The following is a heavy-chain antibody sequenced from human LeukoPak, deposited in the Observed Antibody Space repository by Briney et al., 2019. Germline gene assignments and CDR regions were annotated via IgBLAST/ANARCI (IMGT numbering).Heavy chain of an antibody. V-gene: IGHV4-39*01. D-gene: IGHD2-2*01. Sequence: GSLRLSCAASGXTVSSNYMSWVRQPPGKGQEWIGSIYYSGGTHYNPSLKSRATISVDTSKNQFSLKLNSVTAADTAVYYCARRGCSTTNCYSLSFDPWGQGTLVTVSS. J-gene: IGHJ5*02. CDR3: ARRGCSTTNCYSLSFDP. CDR1: GXTVSSNY. CDR2: IYYSGGT.